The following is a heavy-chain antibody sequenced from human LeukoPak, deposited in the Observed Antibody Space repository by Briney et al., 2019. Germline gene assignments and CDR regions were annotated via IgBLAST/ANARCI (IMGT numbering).Heavy chain of an antibody. CDR2: IYTSGST. CDR1: GGSISSGSYY. D-gene: IGHD5-18*01. J-gene: IGHJ4*02. Sequence: SQTLSLTCTVSGGSISSGSYYWSWIRQLAGKGLEWIGRIYTSGSTNYNPSLKSRVTISVDTSKNQFSLKLSSVTAADTAVYYCARQKWAVVTAPYYFDYWGQGTLVTVSS. V-gene: IGHV4-61*02. CDR3: ARQKWAVVTAPYYFDY.